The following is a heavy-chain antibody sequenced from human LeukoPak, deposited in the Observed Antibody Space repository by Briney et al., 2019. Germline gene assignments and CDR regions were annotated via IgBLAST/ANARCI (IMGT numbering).Heavy chain of an antibody. CDR1: GGSISSFF. CDR2: MHYSGDT. D-gene: IGHD1-1*01. CDR3: ARDLELERNRWNYFES. Sequence: SETLSLTCTVSGGSISSFFWSWIRQPPGKGLKWIGSMHYSGDTKYNPSLKSRVSLSIDTSKQQFSLRLSFVTAADTAVYYCARDLELERNRWNYFESWGQGTLVTVSS. V-gene: IGHV4-59*01. J-gene: IGHJ4*02.